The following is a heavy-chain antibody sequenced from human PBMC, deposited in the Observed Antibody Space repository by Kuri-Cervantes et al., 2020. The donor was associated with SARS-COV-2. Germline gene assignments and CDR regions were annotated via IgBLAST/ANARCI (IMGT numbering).Heavy chain of an antibody. J-gene: IGHJ3*02. CDR1: GYTVSSYG. Sequence: ASVKVSCKGYGYTVSSYGIAWVRQAPGQGLEWMAWIRVSNGNTNSAQKFQARVAMTTDTSTNTVFMELRSLRPDDTAVYYCARSYYGRYSDGFDIWGQGTLVTVSS. V-gene: IGHV1-18*04. CDR3: ARSYYGRYSDGFDI. CDR2: IRVSNGNT. D-gene: IGHD1-26*01.